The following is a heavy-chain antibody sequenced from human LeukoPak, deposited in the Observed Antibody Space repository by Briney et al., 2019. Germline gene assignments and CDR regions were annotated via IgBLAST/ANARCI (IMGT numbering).Heavy chain of an antibody. V-gene: IGHV1-18*04. D-gene: IGHD5-18*01. CDR3: TKGGAMVATIDY. CDR1: GYTFTSYY. Sequence: ASVKVSCKASGYTFTSYYMHWVRQAPGQGLEWVGWISAYNGRTNYAQKFQGRVTMTIDTSTTTAYMDLRSLTSDDTAMYYCTKGGAMVATIDYWGQGTLVTVSP. J-gene: IGHJ4*02. CDR2: ISAYNGRT.